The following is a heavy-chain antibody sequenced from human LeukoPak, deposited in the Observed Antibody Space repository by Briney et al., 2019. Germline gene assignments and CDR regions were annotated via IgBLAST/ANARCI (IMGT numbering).Heavy chain of an antibody. CDR3: ARQSYAKFDP. J-gene: IGHJ5*02. V-gene: IGHV3-48*04. CDR2: ISSSTSTI. Sequence: GGSLRLSCAASGFSFSTYSMNWVRQAPGKGLEWVSYISSSTSTIYYADSVKGRFTISRDNARKLVFLQMNSLRVEDTAVYYCARQSYAKFDPWGQGTLVTVSS. D-gene: IGHD3-16*01. CDR1: GFSFSTYS.